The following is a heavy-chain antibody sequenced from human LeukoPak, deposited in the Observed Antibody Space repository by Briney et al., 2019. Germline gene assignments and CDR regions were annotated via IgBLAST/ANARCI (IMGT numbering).Heavy chain of an antibody. CDR3: ARTSDPWDSYGYRY. CDR1: GDSITDYY. D-gene: IGHD5-18*01. Sequence: PSETLSLTCTVSGDSITDYYWSWIRQLPGKRLQWIGYVYFRGNTHYNPSLKSRVTISVDTSKNQFSLKLSSVTAADTAVYYCARTSDPWDSYGYRYWGQGTLVTVSS. CDR2: VYFRGNT. V-gene: IGHV4-59*01. J-gene: IGHJ4*02.